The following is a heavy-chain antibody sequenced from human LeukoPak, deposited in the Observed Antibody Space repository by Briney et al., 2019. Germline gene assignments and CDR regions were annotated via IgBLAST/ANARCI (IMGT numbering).Heavy chain of an antibody. D-gene: IGHD3/OR15-3a*01. J-gene: IGHJ4*02. CDR1: GFSFSSYS. V-gene: IGHV3-48*01. Sequence: GGSLRLSCAASGFSFSSYSLNWVRQAAGKGREWVSYITGSSSTINYADSVKGRFTISRDKAKNSLYLQMNSLRAEDTAVYYCARTGLGMYSFDSWGRGTLVTVSS. CDR3: ARTGLGMYSFDS. CDR2: ITGSSSTI.